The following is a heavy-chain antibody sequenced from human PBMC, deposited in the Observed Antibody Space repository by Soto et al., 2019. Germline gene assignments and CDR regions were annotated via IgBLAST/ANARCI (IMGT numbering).Heavy chain of an antibody. CDR1: AHSISSGSPW. CDR3: ARVDILTVYGCMDV. J-gene: IGHJ6*02. CDR2: IYYSGSI. V-gene: IGHV4-30-4*01. Sequence: TRSLTCTLDAHSISSGSPWWEWIRDPAVRGLEGIRYIYYSGSIYYSPSVKSRVTMSVETSKNQFSLERNSVTAADTAVYYCARVDILTVYGCMDVWGQGTKVTVSS. D-gene: IGHD3-9*01.